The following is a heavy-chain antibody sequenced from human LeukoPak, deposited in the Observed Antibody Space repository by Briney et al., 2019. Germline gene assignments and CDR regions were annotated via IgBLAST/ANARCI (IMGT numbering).Heavy chain of an antibody. V-gene: IGHV3-48*04. J-gene: IGHJ2*01. CDR3: ARDGAFLGPNWWFHL. D-gene: IGHD3-3*02. CDR1: GFTFNSHS. Sequence: GGSLRLSCAASGFTFNSHSLNWVRQAPGKGLEWLSYITPSSVTMYNTDSVKGRFTISRDGTKNSVYLQMNSLTAEDTAIYYCARDGAFLGPNWWFHLWGRGTLVTISS. CDR2: ITPSSVTM.